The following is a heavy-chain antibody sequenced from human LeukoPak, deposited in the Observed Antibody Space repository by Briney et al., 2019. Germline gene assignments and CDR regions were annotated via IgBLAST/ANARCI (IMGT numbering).Heavy chain of an antibody. D-gene: IGHD5-24*01. J-gene: IGHJ6*03. Sequence: GGSLRLSCAASGFTFSSYAMHWVRQAPGKGLEYVSAISSNGGSTYYANSVKGRFTISRDNSKNTLYLQMGSLRAEDMAVYYCAKGGWLGYYYMDVWGKGTTVTVSS. V-gene: IGHV3-64*01. CDR3: AKGGWLGYYYMDV. CDR1: GFTFSSYA. CDR2: ISSNGGST.